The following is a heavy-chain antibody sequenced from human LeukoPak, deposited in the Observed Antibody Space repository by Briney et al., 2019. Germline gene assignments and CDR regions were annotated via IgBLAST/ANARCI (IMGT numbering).Heavy chain of an antibody. Sequence: GGSLRLSCAASGFTFSSYGMHWVRQAPGKGLEWVAFIRYDGSNKYYADSVKGRFTISRDNSKNTLYLQMNSLRAEDTAVYYCAKERDTAMVTIDYWGQGTLITVSS. CDR3: AKERDTAMVTIDY. J-gene: IGHJ4*02. D-gene: IGHD5-18*01. V-gene: IGHV3-30*02. CDR2: IRYDGSNK. CDR1: GFTFSSYG.